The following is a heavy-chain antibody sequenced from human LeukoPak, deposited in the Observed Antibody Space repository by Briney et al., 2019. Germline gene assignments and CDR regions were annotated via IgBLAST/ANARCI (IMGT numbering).Heavy chain of an antibody. CDR1: GYTLTELS. CDR2: FDPEDGET. V-gene: IGHV1-24*01. Sequence: SVKVSCKVSGYTLTELSMHWVRQAPGKGLEWMGGFDPEDGETIYAQKFQGRVTMTRDTSISTAYMELSRLRSDDTAVYYCAKERGSSSPSFDYWGQGTLVTVSS. J-gene: IGHJ4*02. CDR3: AKERGSSSPSFDY. D-gene: IGHD6-6*01.